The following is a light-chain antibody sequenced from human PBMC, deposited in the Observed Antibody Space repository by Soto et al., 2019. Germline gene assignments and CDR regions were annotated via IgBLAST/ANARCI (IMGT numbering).Light chain of an antibody. CDR1: QSVSIN. Sequence: EIVMTQSPATLSVSPGERVTLSCRASQSVSINLAWYQQKPGQAPRLLIYGTSTRATGIPARFSGSGYGTEFTLTISSLQSEDLAFYYCHQYNNWPRTLGQGTKVDIK. CDR2: GTS. J-gene: IGKJ1*01. CDR3: HQYNNWPRT. V-gene: IGKV3-15*01.